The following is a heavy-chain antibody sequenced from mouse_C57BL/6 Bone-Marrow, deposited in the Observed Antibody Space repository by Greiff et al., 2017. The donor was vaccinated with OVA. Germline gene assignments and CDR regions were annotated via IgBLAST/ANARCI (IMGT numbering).Heavy chain of an antibody. CDR1: GFTFSSYG. Sequence: EVQLQESGGDLVKPGGSLKLSCAASGFTFSSYGLSWVRQTPDKRLEWVATISSGGSYTYYPDSVKGRFTISRDNAKNTLYLQMSSLKSEDTAMYYCARRDYYGSSYFDYWGQGTTLTVSS. D-gene: IGHD1-1*01. V-gene: IGHV5-6*01. CDR2: ISSGGSYT. J-gene: IGHJ2*01. CDR3: ARRDYYGSSYFDY.